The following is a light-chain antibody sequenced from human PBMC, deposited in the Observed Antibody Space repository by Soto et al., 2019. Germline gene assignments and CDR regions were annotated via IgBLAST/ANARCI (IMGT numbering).Light chain of an antibody. J-gene: IGKJ4*01. CDR2: DAS. CDR1: QGLSSA. Sequence: AIQLTQSPSSLSASVGDSVPITCLASQGLSSALAWYQQKPGKAPKLLIYDASSWESGVPSRFSGSGSGTDFTLTISSLQPEDFATYYCQQFNNYPLTFGEGTKLEIK. V-gene: IGKV1D-13*01. CDR3: QQFNNYPLT.